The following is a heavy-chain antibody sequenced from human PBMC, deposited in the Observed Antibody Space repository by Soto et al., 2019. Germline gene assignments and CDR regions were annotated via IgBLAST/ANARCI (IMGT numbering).Heavy chain of an antibody. D-gene: IGHD4-17*01. Sequence: GPTLGNPTQTLTLTCTFSGFSLTTAGAGVGWIRQPPGKALEWLALIYWNDDTRYSPSLKSRLTITKDTSKNQVVLRMTNMDPVDTATYYCAHRGYGNYPRHNLLAPWGQGILVIVSA. CDR1: GFSLTTAGAG. CDR2: IYWNDDT. V-gene: IGHV2-5*01. CDR3: AHRGYGNYPRHNLLAP. J-gene: IGHJ1*01.